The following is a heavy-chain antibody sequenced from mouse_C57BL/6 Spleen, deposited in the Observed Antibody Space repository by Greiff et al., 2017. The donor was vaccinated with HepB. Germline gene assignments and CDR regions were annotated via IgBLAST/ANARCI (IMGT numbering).Heavy chain of an antibody. CDR3: ARADGPYWYFDV. Sequence: EVQGVESGGGLVQSGRSLRLSCATSGFTFSDFYMEWVRQAPGQGLEWIAASRNKANDYTTEYSASVKGRFIVSRDTSQSILYLQMNALRAEDTAIYYCARADGPYWYFDVWGTGTTVTGSS. J-gene: IGHJ1*03. V-gene: IGHV7-1*01. CDR2: SRNKANDYTT. D-gene: IGHD3-1*01. CDR1: GFTFSDFY.